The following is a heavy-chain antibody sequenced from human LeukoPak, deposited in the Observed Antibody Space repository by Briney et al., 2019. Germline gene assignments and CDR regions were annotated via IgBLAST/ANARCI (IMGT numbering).Heavy chain of an antibody. CDR1: GGSISSYY. J-gene: IGHJ6*02. CDR3: ARYTAYYDFWSGYYTAPHGMDV. Sequence: SETLSLTCTVSGGSISSYYWSWIRQPPGKGLEWIGYIYYSGSTNYNPSLKSRVTISVDTSKNQFSLKLSSVTAADTAVYYCARYTAYYDFWSGYYTAPHGMDVWDQGTTVTVSS. V-gene: IGHV4-59*01. D-gene: IGHD3-3*01. CDR2: IYYSGST.